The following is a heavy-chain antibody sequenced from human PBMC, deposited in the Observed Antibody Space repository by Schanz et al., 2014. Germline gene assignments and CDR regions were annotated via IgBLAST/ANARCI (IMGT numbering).Heavy chain of an antibody. CDR3: AYAAAGGDYYHGLDV. CDR1: GFNFNTYA. V-gene: IGHV3-23*01. CDR2: LTEGGGGT. J-gene: IGHJ6*02. Sequence: EVQLLESGGGLAQPGGSLRLACAASGFNFNTYAMSWVRQAPGKGLEWVSGLTEGGGGTYYTDAVKGRFTISRDSSKNTLYLQMNSLRAEDTAVYYCAYAAAGGDYYHGLDVWGQGTTVTVSS. D-gene: IGHD6-13*01.